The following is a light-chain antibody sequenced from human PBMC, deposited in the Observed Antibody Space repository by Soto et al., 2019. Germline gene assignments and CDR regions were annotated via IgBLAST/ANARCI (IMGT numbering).Light chain of an antibody. Sequence: QSALTQPPSASGSPGQSVTISCTGTSSDVGGYDYVSWYQQHPGKAPKLMIYDVNKRPSGVPDRFSGSKSGNTASLTVSGLQAEDEADYFCSSYAGNNKCVFGGGTKVTVL. CDR3: SSYAGNNKCV. J-gene: IGLJ3*02. CDR2: DVN. V-gene: IGLV2-8*01. CDR1: SSDVGGYDY.